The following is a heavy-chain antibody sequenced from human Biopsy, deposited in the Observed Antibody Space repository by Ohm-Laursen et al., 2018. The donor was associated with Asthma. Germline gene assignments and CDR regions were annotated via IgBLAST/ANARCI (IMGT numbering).Heavy chain of an antibody. CDR2: MSFDGRQT. CDR1: GFSFNSYG. CDR3: AKERYYDFWSGYPI. Sequence: SLRLSCTASGFSFNSYGMHWVRQAPGKGLEWVAVMSFDGRQTYYADSLKGRFTISRGNSKNTLYLQMNSLRAEETAVYYCAKERYYDFWSGYPIWGQGTMVTVSS. J-gene: IGHJ3*02. D-gene: IGHD3-3*01. V-gene: IGHV3-30*18.